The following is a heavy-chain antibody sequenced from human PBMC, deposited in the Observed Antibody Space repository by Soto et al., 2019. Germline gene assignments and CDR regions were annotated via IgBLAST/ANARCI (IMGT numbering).Heavy chain of an antibody. D-gene: IGHD6-13*01. V-gene: IGHV1-69*13. CDR1: GGTLSSYA. Sequence: SVKRACKASGGTLSSYAISWGRHAPGQGLEWMGGIIPIFGTANYAQKFQGRVTITADESTSTAYMELSSLRSEDTAVYYCATGIAAAVTRQGYFDYSGQGTLVTVSS. CDR2: IIPIFGTA. CDR3: ATGIAAAVTRQGYFDY. J-gene: IGHJ4*02.